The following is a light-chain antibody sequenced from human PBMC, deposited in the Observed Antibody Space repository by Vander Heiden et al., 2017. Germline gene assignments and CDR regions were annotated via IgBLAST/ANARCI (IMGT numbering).Light chain of an antibody. CDR1: QSVSSSY. V-gene: IGKV3-20*01. CDR2: GAS. J-gene: IGKJ3*01. CDR3: QQYGSSPT. Sequence: EIAFTQSPGTLDLSPGERATLSCRASQSVSSSYLAWYQQKPGQAPRLLIDGASSGATGIPDRCSGSGSGTDFTLTISRLEPEDFAVYYCQQYGSSPTFGPGTKVDIK.